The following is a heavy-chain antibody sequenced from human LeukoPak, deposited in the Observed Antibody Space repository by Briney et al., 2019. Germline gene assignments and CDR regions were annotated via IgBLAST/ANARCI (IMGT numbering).Heavy chain of an antibody. J-gene: IGHJ4*02. CDR1: GGSFGGYY. CDR2: INHSGST. CDR3: ARLSGYGIYKFDY. V-gene: IGHV4-34*01. Sequence: SETLSLTCAVYGGSFGGYYWSWIRQPPGKGLEWIGEINHSGSTNYNPTLKSRVTISVDTSKNQFSLKLSSVTAADTAVYYCARLSGYGIYKFDYWGQGALVTVSS. D-gene: IGHD5-12*01.